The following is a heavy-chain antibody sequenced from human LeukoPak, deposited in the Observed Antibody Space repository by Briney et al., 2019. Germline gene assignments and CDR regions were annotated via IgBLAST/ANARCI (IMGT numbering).Heavy chain of an antibody. Sequence: PGVSLRLSCAASGVTLSDYTMSAIPQAPGEGQERVSDMSSTGSYPTYPAPVKGRFTISKDNAKNSLYLQMNLLRAGDTALYYRAGVRGYSGYNDYWGQATLASVSS. CDR3: AGVRGYSGYNDY. CDR1: GVTLSDYT. D-gene: IGHD5-12*01. CDR2: MSSTGSYP. V-gene: IGHV3-11*05. J-gene: IGHJ4*02.